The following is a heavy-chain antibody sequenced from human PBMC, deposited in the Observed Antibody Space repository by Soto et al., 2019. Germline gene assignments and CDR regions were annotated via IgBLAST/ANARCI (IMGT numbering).Heavy chain of an antibody. Sequence: ASVQVSCKASGGPFSSYAISWVRQAPGQGLEWMGGIIPIFGTANYAQKFQGRVTITADESTSTAYMELSSLRSEDTAVYYCASRYSSGWSLYYYYGMDVWGQGTTVTVSS. J-gene: IGHJ6*02. V-gene: IGHV1-69*13. CDR2: IIPIFGTA. CDR1: GGPFSSYA. CDR3: ASRYSSGWSLYYYYGMDV. D-gene: IGHD6-19*01.